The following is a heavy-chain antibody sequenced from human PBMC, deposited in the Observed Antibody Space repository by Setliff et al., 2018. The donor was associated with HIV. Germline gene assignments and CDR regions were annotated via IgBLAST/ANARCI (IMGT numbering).Heavy chain of an antibody. J-gene: IGHJ6*03. D-gene: IGHD3-10*02. CDR1: GGSLSNHK. Sequence: PSEPLSLTCGVYGGSLSNHKWTWVRQAPGKGLEWIGDISYSGTTKYNPSLRSRLRVSLDTSRNQFSLRMTSVTAADAAVYYCARGQLDLRAPMFYYMDVWGKGPSVTVSS. V-gene: IGHV4-34*01. CDR2: ISYSGTT. CDR3: ARGQLDLRAPMFYYMDV.